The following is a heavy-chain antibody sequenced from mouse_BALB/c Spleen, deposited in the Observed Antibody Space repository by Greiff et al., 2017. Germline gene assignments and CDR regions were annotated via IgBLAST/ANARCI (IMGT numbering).Heavy chain of an antibody. CDR3: ARSSHGSSPFDY. Sequence: EVQLVESGPELVKPGASVKIPCKASGYTFTDYNMDWVKQSHGKSLEWIGDINPNNGGTIYNQKFKGKATLTVDKSSSTAYMELRSLTSEDTAVYYCARSSHGSSPFDYWGQGTTLTVSS. V-gene: IGHV1-18*01. D-gene: IGHD1-1*01. CDR2: INPNNGGT. J-gene: IGHJ2*01. CDR1: GYTFTDYN.